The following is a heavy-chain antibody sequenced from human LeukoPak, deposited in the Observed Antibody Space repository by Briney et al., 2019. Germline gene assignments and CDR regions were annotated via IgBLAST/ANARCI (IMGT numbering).Heavy chain of an antibody. J-gene: IGHJ6*02. V-gene: IGHV3-30*04. CDR3: AKNIVVVPAAMFSYYYYGMDV. CDR2: ISYDGSNK. D-gene: IGHD2-2*01. CDR1: GFTFSSYA. Sequence: GGSLRLSCAASGFTFSSYAMHWVRQAPGKGLEWVAVISYDGSNKYYADSVKGRFTISRDNSKNTLYLQMNSLRAEDTAVYYCAKNIVVVPAAMFSYYYYGMDVWGQGTTVTVSS.